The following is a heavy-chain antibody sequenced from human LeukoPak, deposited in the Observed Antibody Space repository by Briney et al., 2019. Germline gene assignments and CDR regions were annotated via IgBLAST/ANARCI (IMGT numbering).Heavy chain of an antibody. CDR1: GGSISSGGYY. CDR3: ARARAGSYYFDY. J-gene: IGHJ4*02. V-gene: IGHV4-31*03. D-gene: IGHD1-26*01. CDR2: IYYSGST. Sequence: TLSLTCTVSGGSISSGGYYWSWIRQHPGKGLEWIGYIYYSGSTYYNPSLKSRVTISVDTSKNQFSLKLSSVTAADTAVYYCARARAGSYYFDYWGQGTLVTVSS.